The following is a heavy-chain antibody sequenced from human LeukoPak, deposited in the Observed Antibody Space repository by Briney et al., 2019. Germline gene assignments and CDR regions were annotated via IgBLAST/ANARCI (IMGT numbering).Heavy chain of an antibody. D-gene: IGHD3-22*01. CDR3: ARGDGNSSGYYSFQH. V-gene: IGHV3-13*01. CDR1: GFTSSSYD. Sequence: GGSLRLSCAASGFTSSSYDMHWVRQATGKGLEWVSAIGTAGDTYYPGSVKGRFTISRENAKNSLYLQMNSLRAGDTAVYYCARGDGNSSGYYSFQHWGQGTLVTVSS. CDR2: IGTAGDT. J-gene: IGHJ1*01.